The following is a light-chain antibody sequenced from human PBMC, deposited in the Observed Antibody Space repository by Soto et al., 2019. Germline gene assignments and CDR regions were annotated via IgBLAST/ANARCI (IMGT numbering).Light chain of an antibody. V-gene: IGKV1-8*01. CDR2: AAS. Sequence: AIRMTQSPSSFSASTGDRVTITCRASQGISSYLAWYQQKPGKAPKLLIYAASTLQSGVPSRFSGSGSGTDFTLTISSLQPDDFEPYYCQQYNSYFLTFGAGPKVDLK. CDR3: QQYNSYFLT. J-gene: IGKJ4*01. CDR1: QGISSY.